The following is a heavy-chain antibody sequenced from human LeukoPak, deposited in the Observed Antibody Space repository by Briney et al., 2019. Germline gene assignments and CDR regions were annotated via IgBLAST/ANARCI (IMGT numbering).Heavy chain of an antibody. CDR2: IKEDGSEK. Sequence: PGGSLRLSCAASGFTFSGYWMSWVRQAPGRWLEWVANIKEDGSEKKYVDSVKGRFTISRDNAKNLLYLQMNSLRAEDTAVYYCARDDGGDFNDAFDIWGQGTMVTISS. CDR3: ARDDGGDFNDAFDI. J-gene: IGHJ3*02. CDR1: GFTFSGYW. V-gene: IGHV3-7*01. D-gene: IGHD2-21*02.